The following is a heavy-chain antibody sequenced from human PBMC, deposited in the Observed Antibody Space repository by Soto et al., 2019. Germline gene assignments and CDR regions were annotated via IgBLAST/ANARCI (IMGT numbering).Heavy chain of an antibody. CDR3: ARDPVGSDY. V-gene: IGHV3-7*01. Sequence: GGSLRLSCEASGFDLRSYWMSWVRQAPGKGLEWVANIKEDGSEEFYVDSVKGRFTISRDNAKNSLYLQMTALRAEDTAVYYCARDPVGSDYWGQGTLVTVSS. CDR2: IKEDGSEE. D-gene: IGHD3-10*01. CDR1: GFDLRSYW. J-gene: IGHJ4*02.